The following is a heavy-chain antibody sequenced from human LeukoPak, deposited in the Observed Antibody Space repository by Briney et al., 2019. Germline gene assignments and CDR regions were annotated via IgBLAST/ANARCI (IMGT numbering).Heavy chain of an antibody. CDR2: IRGSGGNT. Sequence: GGSLRLSCAASGFTFSTYAMSWVRQAPGKGLEWVSTIRGSGGNTYYADSVKGRFTISRDNSKNTLYLQTNSLRADDTAVYYCAKDRSGFVNWFDPWGQGTLVTVSS. V-gene: IGHV3-23*01. CDR3: AKDRSGFVNWFDP. D-gene: IGHD3-10*01. CDR1: GFTFSTYA. J-gene: IGHJ5*02.